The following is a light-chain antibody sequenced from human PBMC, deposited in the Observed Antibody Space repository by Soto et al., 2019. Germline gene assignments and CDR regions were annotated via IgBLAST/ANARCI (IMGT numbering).Light chain of an antibody. CDR1: SDDIGAFKF. CDR3: TSYTAANTLV. J-gene: IGLJ1*01. CDR2: EVS. V-gene: IGLV2-14*01. Sequence: QSALTQPASVSGSPGQSISISCTGTSDDIGAFKFVSWYQQHPGKAPKLLIYEVSRRPSGVSDRFSGSRSGNTASLTISGLQAEADTDYYCTSYTAANTLVFGTGTKLTVL.